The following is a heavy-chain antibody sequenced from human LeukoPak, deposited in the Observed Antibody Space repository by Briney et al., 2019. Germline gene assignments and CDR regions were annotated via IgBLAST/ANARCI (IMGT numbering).Heavy chain of an antibody. V-gene: IGHV4-34*01. CDR3: ARQFEASDY. CDR1: GGPFSGYY. J-gene: IGHJ4*02. D-gene: IGHD3-10*01. Sequence: PSETLSLTCAVYGGPFSGYYWSWIRQPPGKGLEWIGEINHSGSTNYNPSLKSRVTISVDTSKNQFSLKLSSVTAADTAVYYCARQFEASDYWGQGTLVTVSS. CDR2: INHSGST.